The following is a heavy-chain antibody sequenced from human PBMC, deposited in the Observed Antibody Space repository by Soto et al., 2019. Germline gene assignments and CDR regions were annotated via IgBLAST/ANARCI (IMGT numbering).Heavy chain of an antibody. J-gene: IGHJ4*02. CDR3: ARESVQQQLAYYFDY. Sequence: SHTLSLTCGISGDSVASNSGAWNWIKQSPSRGLEWLGRTYYRSKWYNDYAVSVKSRITINPDTSKNQFSLQLNSVTPEDTAVYYCARESVQQQLAYYFDYWGQGTLVTVSS. V-gene: IGHV6-1*01. D-gene: IGHD6-13*01. CDR1: GDSVASNSGA. CDR2: TYYRSKWYN.